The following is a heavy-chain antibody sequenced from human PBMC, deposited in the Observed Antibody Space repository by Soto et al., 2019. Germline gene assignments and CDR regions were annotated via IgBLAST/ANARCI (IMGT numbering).Heavy chain of an antibody. Sequence: QVTLKESGPVLVKPTETLTLTCTVSGFSLWNTRVGVAWIRQPPGKALEGLAHIFSDEAKPYNTSLKSRLTLPKDTLKSQVVLTMTNMDPVDTATYFCAHIGPDYYDIFTGQSINFAYWGQGTLVTVPS. D-gene: IGHD3-9*01. CDR2: IFSDEAK. CDR3: AHIGPDYYDIFTGQSINFAY. J-gene: IGHJ4*02. CDR1: GFSLWNTRVG. V-gene: IGHV2-26*01.